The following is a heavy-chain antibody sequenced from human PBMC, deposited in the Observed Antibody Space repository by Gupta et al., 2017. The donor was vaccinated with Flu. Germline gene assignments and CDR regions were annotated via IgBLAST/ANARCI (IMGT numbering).Heavy chain of an antibody. J-gene: IGHJ6*02. Sequence: EVQLVESGGGLEKPGGSLRLSCAASGFPFRNAWMSWVPQAPGKGLGVVGTFQTQNGSGTTSHRAAGKGKLTMLRDEFKNPSFMAMNRPKTEATAVYYFTTGGGGLETLNRYYYYYGMDVWGQGTTVTVSS. CDR2: QTQNGSGTT. D-gene: IGHD3-16*01. V-gene: IGHV3-15*01. CDR3: TTGGGGLETLNRYYYYYGMDV. CDR1: GFPFRNAW.